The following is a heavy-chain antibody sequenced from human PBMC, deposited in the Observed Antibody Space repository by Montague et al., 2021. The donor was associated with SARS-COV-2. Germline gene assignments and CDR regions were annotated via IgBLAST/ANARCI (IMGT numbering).Heavy chain of an antibody. D-gene: IGHD2-15*01. J-gene: IGHJ6*02. V-gene: IGHV4-59*01. CDR3: ARVAGVVAAAPLNYYGMDV. Sequence: NPSLKSRVTISVDTSKNQFSLKLSSVTAADTAVYYCARVAGVVAAAPLNYYGMDVWGQGTTVTVSS.